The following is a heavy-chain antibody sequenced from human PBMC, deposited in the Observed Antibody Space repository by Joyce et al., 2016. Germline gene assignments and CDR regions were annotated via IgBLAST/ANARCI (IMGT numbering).Heavy chain of an antibody. J-gene: IGHJ3*02. CDR2: IYISGNT. V-gene: IGHV3-53*01. CDR3: ARDSFDSSGYLEGLMDAFDI. CDR1: GFTVSYNY. D-gene: IGHD3-22*01. Sequence: EVQLVESGGGLIQPGGSLRLSCAGSGFTVSYNYMTWVRQAPGKGLEWVSVIYISGNTYYPDSVKGRFTISRDNSKNTVDLQMNSLRVEDTAVYYCARDSFDSSGYLEGLMDAFDIWGQGTMVTVSP.